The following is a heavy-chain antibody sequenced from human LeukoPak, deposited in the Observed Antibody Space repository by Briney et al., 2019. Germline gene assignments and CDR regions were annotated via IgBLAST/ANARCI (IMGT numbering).Heavy chain of an antibody. V-gene: IGHV3-74*01. J-gene: IGHJ3*02. CDR2: INNDGTSS. CDR1: GFTVSSNY. D-gene: IGHD3-10*01. Sequence: PGGSLRLSCAASGFTVSSNYMSWVRQAPGKGLVWVSRINNDGTSSSYADSVKGRFTISRDNAKITLYLQMNSLRAEDTAVYYCAREDGFGAFDIWGQGTMVTVSS. CDR3: AREDGFGAFDI.